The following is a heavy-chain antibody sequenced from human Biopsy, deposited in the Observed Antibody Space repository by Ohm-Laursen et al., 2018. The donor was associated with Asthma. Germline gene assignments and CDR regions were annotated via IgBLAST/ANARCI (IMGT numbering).Heavy chain of an antibody. Sequence: SLRLSCPASGFTFGDYWMNWVRQVPGKGLEWVANIKHDGSEKNHVDSLKGRFTISRDNAKNSLYLQMNRLRAEDSAVYYCARTFHFWSPYHAEHYQLWGQGTLVTVSS. D-gene: IGHD3-3*02. CDR2: IKHDGSEK. CDR1: GFTFGDYW. V-gene: IGHV3-7*01. CDR3: ARTFHFWSPYHAEHYQL. J-gene: IGHJ1*01.